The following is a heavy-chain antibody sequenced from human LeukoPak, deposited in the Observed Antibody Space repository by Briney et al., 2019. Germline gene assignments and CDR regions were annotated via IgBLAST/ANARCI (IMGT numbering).Heavy chain of an antibody. CDR2: IHHTGYT. Sequence: SETLSLTCTVSGGSISSSFYYWAWIRQPPGKGLEWIGSIHHTGYTYYNPSLRGRVTLSVDTSKNHLSLKQTSVTAADTAVYYCARAGDGCSGDSCYTFFDSWGQGTLVTVSS. D-gene: IGHD2-15*01. J-gene: IGHJ4*02. CDR1: GGSISSSFYY. V-gene: IGHV4-39*02. CDR3: ARAGDGCSGDSCYTFFDS.